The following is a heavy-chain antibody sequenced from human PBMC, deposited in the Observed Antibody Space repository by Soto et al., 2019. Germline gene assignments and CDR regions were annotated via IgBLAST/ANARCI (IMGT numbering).Heavy chain of an antibody. CDR3: AKEYGYSSSWYGALDY. D-gene: IGHD6-13*01. V-gene: IGHV3-30*18. CDR2: ISYDGSNK. CDR1: GFTFSSYG. Sequence: GGSLRLSCAASGFTFSSYGMHWVRQAPGKGLEWVAVISYDGSNKYYADSVKGRFTISRDNSKNTLYLQMNSLRAEDTAVYYCAKEYGYSSSWYGALDYWGQGTLVTVSS. J-gene: IGHJ4*02.